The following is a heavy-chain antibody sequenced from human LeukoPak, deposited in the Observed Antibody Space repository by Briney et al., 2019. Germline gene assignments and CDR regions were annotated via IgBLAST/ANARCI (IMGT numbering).Heavy chain of an antibody. D-gene: IGHD3-10*01. V-gene: IGHV3-30*02. CDR3: ARDPSMVRGGGDDDY. CDR1: RFSFSSYG. CDR2: LQYDRTNV. J-gene: IGHJ4*02. Sequence: PGGSLRLSCAASRFSFSSYGMHWVRQAPGKGLEWVAYLQYDRTNVQYADSVRGRFTISRDNSKNTLYLQMNSLRAEDTAVYYCARDPSMVRGGGDDDYWGQGTLVTVSS.